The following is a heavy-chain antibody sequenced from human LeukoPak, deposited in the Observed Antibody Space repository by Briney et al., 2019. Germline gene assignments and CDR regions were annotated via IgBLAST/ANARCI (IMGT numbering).Heavy chain of an antibody. CDR3: ARERTDSYNWFDP. CDR2: MNPNSGNT. Sequence: ASVKVSCKASGYTFTSYDINWVRQATGQGLEWMGWMNPNSGNTGYAQKFQGRVTMTRNTSISTAYMELSSLRSEDTAVYYCARERTDSYNWFDPWGQGTLVTVSS. V-gene: IGHV1-8*01. J-gene: IGHJ5*02. CDR1: GYTFTSYD.